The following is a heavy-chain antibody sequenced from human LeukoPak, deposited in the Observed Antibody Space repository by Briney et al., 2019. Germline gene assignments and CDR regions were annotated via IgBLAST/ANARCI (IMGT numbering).Heavy chain of an antibody. CDR3: ARDGSGSQGVNWFDP. CDR2: INVDNGDT. CDR1: GYTFNYFA. V-gene: IGHV1-3*01. D-gene: IGHD3-10*01. J-gene: IGHJ5*02. Sequence: ASVKVSCKASGYTFNYFAMHWVRQAPGQSLEWIGRINVDNGDTLYSQKFQGRVTITRDTSASTVYMELNSLRSEDTAIYYCARDGSGSQGVNWFDPWGQGTLVTVSS.